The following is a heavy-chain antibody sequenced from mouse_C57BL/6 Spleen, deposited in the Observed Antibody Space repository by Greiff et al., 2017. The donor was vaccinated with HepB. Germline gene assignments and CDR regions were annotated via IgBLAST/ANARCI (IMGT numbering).Heavy chain of an antibody. J-gene: IGHJ4*01. V-gene: IGHV1-69*01. CDR2: IDPSDSYT. Sequence: QVQLQQPGAELVMPGASVKLSCKASGYTFTSYWMHWVKQRPGQGLEWIGEIDPSDSYTNYNQKFKGKSTLTVDKSSSTAYMQLSSLTSEDSSVYYCARSAYYSNFPMDYWGQGTSVTVSS. CDR3: ARSAYYSNFPMDY. CDR1: GYTFTSYW. D-gene: IGHD2-5*01.